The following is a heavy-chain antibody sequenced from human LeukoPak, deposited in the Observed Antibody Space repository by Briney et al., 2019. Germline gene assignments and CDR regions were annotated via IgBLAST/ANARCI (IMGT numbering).Heavy chain of an antibody. CDR2: ISSSSTM. Sequence: GGSLRLSCAASGFTFSSYSMNWVRQAPGKGLEWVSYISSSSTMYYTDSVKGRFTISRDNAKKSLYLQMNSLRDEDTAVYFCASDHFGWSFDSWGQGTLATVSS. J-gene: IGHJ4*02. CDR3: ASDHFGWSFDS. CDR1: GFTFSSYS. D-gene: IGHD6-19*01. V-gene: IGHV3-48*02.